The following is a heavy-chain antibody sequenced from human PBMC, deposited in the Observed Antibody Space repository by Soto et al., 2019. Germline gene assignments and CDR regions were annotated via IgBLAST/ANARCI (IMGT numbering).Heavy chain of an antibody. Sequence: GSLRRSCEASGFTLTSFWMTCVRQAPGKGLEWLANIQQDGSERYYVDSVKGRFTISRDNTKNSVYLQMNSLRVEDTALYYCVRAAPYYDLWSGYQPLHLWGQGTLVTVSS. D-gene: IGHD3-3*01. CDR2: IQQDGSER. CDR3: VRAAPYYDLWSGYQPLHL. CDR1: GFTLTSFW. J-gene: IGHJ5*02. V-gene: IGHV3-7*03.